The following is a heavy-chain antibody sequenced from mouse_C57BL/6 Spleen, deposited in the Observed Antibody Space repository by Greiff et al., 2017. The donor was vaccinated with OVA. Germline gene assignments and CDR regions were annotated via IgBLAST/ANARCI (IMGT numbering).Heavy chain of an antibody. D-gene: IGHD1-1*01. Sequence: EVQGVESGGGLVKPGGSLKLSCAASGFTFSDYGMHWVRQAPEKGLEWVAYLSSGSSTIYYADTVKGRFTISRDNAKNTLFLQMTSLRSEDTAMYYCARAQDYGSRTWFAYWGQGTLVTVSA. CDR2: LSSGSSTI. CDR1: GFTFSDYG. V-gene: IGHV5-17*01. CDR3: ARAQDYGSRTWFAY. J-gene: IGHJ3*01.